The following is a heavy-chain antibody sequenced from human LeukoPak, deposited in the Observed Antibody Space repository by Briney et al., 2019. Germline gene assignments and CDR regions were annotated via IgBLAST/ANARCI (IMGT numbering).Heavy chain of an antibody. CDR2: IYHSGST. J-gene: IGHJ4*02. V-gene: IGHV4-38-2*01. Sequence: PSETLSLTCAVSGYSISSGYYWGWIRQPPGEGLEWIGSIYHSGSTYYNPSLKSRVTISVDTSKNQFSLKLSSVTAADTAVYYCARSHQLFDWLLIWGQGTLVTVSS. D-gene: IGHD3-9*01. CDR1: GYSISSGYY. CDR3: ARSHQLFDWLLI.